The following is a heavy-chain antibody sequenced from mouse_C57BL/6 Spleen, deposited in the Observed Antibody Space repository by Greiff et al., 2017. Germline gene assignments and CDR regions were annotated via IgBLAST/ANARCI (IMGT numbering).Heavy chain of an antibody. J-gene: IGHJ4*01. Sequence: EVKLMESGPGLVKPSQSLSLTCSVTGYSITSGYYWNWIRQFPGNKLEWMGYISYDGSNNYNPSLKNRISITRDTSKNQFFLKLNSVTTEDTATYYCARGDTTVASSYAMDYWGQGTSVTVSS. CDR1: GYSITSGYY. V-gene: IGHV3-6*01. CDR2: ISYDGSN. CDR3: ARGDTTVASSYAMDY. D-gene: IGHD1-1*01.